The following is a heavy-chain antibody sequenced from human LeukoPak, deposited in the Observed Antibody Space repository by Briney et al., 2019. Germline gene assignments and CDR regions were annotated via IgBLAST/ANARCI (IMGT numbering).Heavy chain of an antibody. J-gene: IGHJ3*02. V-gene: IGHV4-38-2*02. CDR3: ARSDGYGLVGI. CDR1: DYSISSGYY. CDR2: IYHSGST. D-gene: IGHD3-10*01. Sequence: PSETLSLTCTVSDYSISSGYYWGWIRQPPGKGLEWIGNIYHSGSTYYNPSLRSRVTISVDTSKNQFSLKLNSVTAADTAVYYCARSDGYGLVGIWGQGTMVTVSS.